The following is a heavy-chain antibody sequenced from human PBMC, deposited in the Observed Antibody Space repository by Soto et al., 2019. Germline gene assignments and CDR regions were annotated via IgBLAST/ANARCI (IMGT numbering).Heavy chain of an antibody. D-gene: IGHD6-19*01. CDR2: IDWDDDK. CDR1: GFSLSTSGMC. J-gene: IGHJ4*02. V-gene: IGHV2-70*01. CDR3: SRSYNSGWSYYFDY. Sequence: SGPTLVNPTQIITLTCTFSGFSLSTSGMCVSWIRQPPGKALEWLALIDWDDDKYYSTSLKTRLTISKDTSKNYVVLTMTNMDPVDTATXYCSRSYNSGWSYYFDYWGQGTLVTVSS.